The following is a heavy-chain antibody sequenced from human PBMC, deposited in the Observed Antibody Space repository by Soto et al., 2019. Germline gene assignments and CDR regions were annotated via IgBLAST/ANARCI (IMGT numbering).Heavy chain of an antibody. CDR2: IRKRKTRYVT. D-gene: IGHD6-6*01. CDR3: ARSEYGLEV. Sequence: EVQLVQSGGGRVQPGGSLKLSCEASGFTFSVSAIHWVRLSSGKGLEWVGRIRKRKTRYVTTYAESVKGRFSISSDDSKSTAYLQMNSRKTEDTAGDYCARSEYGLEVWGPGTTVIVS. J-gene: IGHJ6*02. V-gene: IGHV3-73*02. CDR1: GFTFSVSA.